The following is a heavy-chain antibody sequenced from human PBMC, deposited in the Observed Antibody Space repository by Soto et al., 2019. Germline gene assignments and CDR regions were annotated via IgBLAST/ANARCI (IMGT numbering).Heavy chain of an antibody. V-gene: IGHV4-39*01. CDR2: IYYSGST. D-gene: IGHD5-12*01. Sequence: QLQLQESGPGLVKPSETLSLTCTVSGGSISSSSYYWGWIRQPPGRGLEWIGSIYYSGSTYYNPSLKSRVTISVDTSKHQFSLELSSVTAADTAVYYCARSSFSGVAWYFEFWGRGTLVTVSS. CDR3: ARSSFSGVAWYFEF. J-gene: IGHJ2*01. CDR1: GGSISSSSYY.